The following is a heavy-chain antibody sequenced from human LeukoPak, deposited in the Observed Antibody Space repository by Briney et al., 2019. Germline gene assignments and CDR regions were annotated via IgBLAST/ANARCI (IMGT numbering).Heavy chain of an antibody. CDR3: ASDTRTRSRSGAFDI. J-gene: IGHJ3*02. CDR1: GGSISSYY. CDR2: IYYSGST. V-gene: IGHV4-59*01. D-gene: IGHD2-8*01. Sequence: SETLSLTCTVSGGSISSYYWSWIRQPPGKGLEWIGYIYYSGSTNYDPSLKSRVTISVDTSKNQFSLKLSSVTAADTAVYYCASDTRTRSRSGAFDIWGQGTMVTVSS.